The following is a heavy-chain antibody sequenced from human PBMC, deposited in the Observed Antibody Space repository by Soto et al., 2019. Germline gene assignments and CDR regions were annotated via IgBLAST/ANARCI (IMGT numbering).Heavy chain of an antibody. CDR1: GFSLSTSGMC. CDR2: IDWDDDK. V-gene: IGHV2-70*11. D-gene: IGHD5-18*01. J-gene: IGHJ6*02. Sequence: SGPTLVNPTQTLTLTCTFSGFSLSTSGMCVSWIRQPPGKALDWLARIDWDDDKYYSTSLKTRLTISKDTSKNQVVLTMTNMDPVDTATYYCARITPRGYSYGYYYYYGMDVWGQGTTVTVSS. CDR3: ARITPRGYSYGYYYYYGMDV.